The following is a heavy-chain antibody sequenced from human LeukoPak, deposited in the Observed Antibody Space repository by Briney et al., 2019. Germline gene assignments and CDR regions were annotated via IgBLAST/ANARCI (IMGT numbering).Heavy chain of an antibody. J-gene: IGHJ3*02. CDR3: AREGGSHHMRSAFDI. Sequence: PGGSLRLSCAASGFTFSSYAIHWVRQAPGKGLEYVSTISSNGGGTYYANSVKGRFIISRDNSKNTLYLQMGSLRAEDMAVYYCAREGGSHHMRSAFDIWGQGTMVTVSS. D-gene: IGHD1-26*01. V-gene: IGHV3-64*01. CDR1: GFTFSSYA. CDR2: ISSNGGGT.